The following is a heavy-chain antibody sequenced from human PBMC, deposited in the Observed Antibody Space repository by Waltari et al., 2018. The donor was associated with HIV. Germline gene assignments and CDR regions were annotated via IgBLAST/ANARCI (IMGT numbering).Heavy chain of an antibody. J-gene: IGHJ4*02. CDR1: GFTFSRYT. Sequence: EVQLVESGGGLVKPGGSLRLSCAASGFTFSRYTMNWVRQDPGKGLELVSSISYSSSHIYYADSLKGRFTISRDNAKNSLYLQMNSLRAEDTAVYYCARYGGYSGPTLDYWGQGTLVTVSS. CDR3: ARYGGYSGPTLDY. CDR2: ISYSSSHI. V-gene: IGHV3-21*01. D-gene: IGHD5-12*01.